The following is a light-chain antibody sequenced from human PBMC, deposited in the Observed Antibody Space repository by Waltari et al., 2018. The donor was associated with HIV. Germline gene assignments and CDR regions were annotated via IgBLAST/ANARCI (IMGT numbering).Light chain of an antibody. J-gene: IGKJ2*01. CDR2: GAA. CDR1: QSVSSSY. V-gene: IGKV3-20*01. CDR3: QQYGSSPVYT. Sequence: EIVLTQSPGTLSLFAGEGATLSCRASQSVSSSYLAWYQQKPGQAPRLLIYGAASRATGIPDRFNASVSKTDFTHTISILEPEDLEVYYCQQYGSSPVYTFRQGTKLEI.